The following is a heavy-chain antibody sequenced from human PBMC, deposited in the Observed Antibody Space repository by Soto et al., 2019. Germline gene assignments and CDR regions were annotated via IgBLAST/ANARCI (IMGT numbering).Heavy chain of an antibody. V-gene: IGHV1-69*06. J-gene: IGHJ6*02. CDR1: GGTFSSYA. CDR3: ARVPLATVTTTLPYYYGMDV. Sequence: GASVKVSCKASGGTFSSYAISWVRQAPGQGLEWMGGIIPIFGTANYAQKFQGRVTITADKSTSTAYMQRSGLRSEDTAVYYCARVPLATVTTTLPYYYGMDVWGQGTTVTVSS. CDR2: IIPIFGTA. D-gene: IGHD4-17*01.